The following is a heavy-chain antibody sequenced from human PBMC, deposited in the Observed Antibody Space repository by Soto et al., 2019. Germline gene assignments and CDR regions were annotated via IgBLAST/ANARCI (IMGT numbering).Heavy chain of an antibody. Sequence: EVVLLESGGGLVQPGGSLRLSCEVSGVAFSFYSMSWVRQAPGKGLEWVASISGNGGTTYYAASGNGRFTFSRDNSKNTVYLQMNSLRGEDTAVYYCAKDRGGFTSGWEFFDFWGQGTLVTVSS. CDR2: ISGNGGTT. CDR1: GVAFSFYS. J-gene: IGHJ4*02. CDR3: AKDRGGFTSGWEFFDF. D-gene: IGHD6-19*01. V-gene: IGHV3-23*01.